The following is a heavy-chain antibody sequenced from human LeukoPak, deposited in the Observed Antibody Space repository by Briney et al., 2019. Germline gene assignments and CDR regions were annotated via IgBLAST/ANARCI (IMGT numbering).Heavy chain of an antibody. CDR3: AKDYDFWSGYPYYFDY. D-gene: IGHD3-3*01. V-gene: IGHV3-23*01. Sequence: PGGSLRLSCAASGFTFSSYAMSWVRQAPGKGLEWVSAISGSGGSTYYADSVKGRFTISRDNSKNTLYLQMNSLRAEDTAVYYCAKDYDFWSGYPYYFDYWGQGTLVTVSS. CDR2: ISGSGGST. CDR1: GFTFSSYA. J-gene: IGHJ4*02.